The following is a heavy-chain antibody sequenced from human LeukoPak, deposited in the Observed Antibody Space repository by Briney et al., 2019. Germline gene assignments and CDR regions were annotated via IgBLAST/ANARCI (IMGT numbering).Heavy chain of an antibody. J-gene: IGHJ4*02. CDR3: ARQYGDYRNFDY. D-gene: IGHD4-17*01. CDR1: GGSISSYY. Sequence: SETLSLTCTVSGGSISSYYWSWIRQPPGKGLEWIGYIYYSGSTNYNPSLKSRVTISVDTSKNLFSLKLSSVTAADTAVYYCARQYGDYRNFDYWGQGTLVTVSS. V-gene: IGHV4-59*01. CDR2: IYYSGST.